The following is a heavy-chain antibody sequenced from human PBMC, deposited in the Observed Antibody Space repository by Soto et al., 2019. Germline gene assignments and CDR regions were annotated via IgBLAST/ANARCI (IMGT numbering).Heavy chain of an antibody. D-gene: IGHD6-6*01. J-gene: IGHJ5*02. CDR3: AKDLRSYSSSSNWFDP. V-gene: IGHV3-23*01. CDR2: ISGSGGST. CDR1: GFTFSSYA. Sequence: GGSLRLSCAASGFTFSSYAVSWVRQAPGKGLEWVSAISGSGGSTYYADSVKGRFTISRDNSKNTLYLQMNSLRAEDTAVYYCAKDLRSYSSSSNWFDPWGQGTLVTVSS.